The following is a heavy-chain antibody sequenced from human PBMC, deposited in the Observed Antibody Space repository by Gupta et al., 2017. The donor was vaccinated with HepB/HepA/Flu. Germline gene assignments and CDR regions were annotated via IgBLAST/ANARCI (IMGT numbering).Heavy chain of an antibody. CDR2: IIPILGIA. CDR1: GGTFSSYA. Sequence: QVQLVQSGAEVKKPGSSVKVSCKASGGTFSSYAISWVRQAPGQGLEWMGRIIPILGIANYAQKFQGRVTITADKSTSTAYMELSSLRSEDTAVYYCARGPNVEMATILGGMDVWGQGTTVTVSS. D-gene: IGHD5-12*01. V-gene: IGHV1-69*04. J-gene: IGHJ6*02. CDR3: ARGPNVEMATILGGMDV.